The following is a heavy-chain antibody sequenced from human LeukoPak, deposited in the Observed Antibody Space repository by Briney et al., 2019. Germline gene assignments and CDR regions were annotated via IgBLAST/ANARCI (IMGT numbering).Heavy chain of an antibody. D-gene: IGHD6-13*01. V-gene: IGHV4-59*12. CDR3: ARRGKYSSSWFYRF. J-gene: IGHJ4*02. Sequence: SETLSLTCTVSGGSISSYYWSWIRQPPGKGLEWIGYIYYSGSTNYNPSLKGRVTISVDTSKNQFSLKLSSVTAADTAVYYCARRGKYSSSWFYRFWGQGTLVTVSS. CDR1: GGSISSYY. CDR2: IYYSGST.